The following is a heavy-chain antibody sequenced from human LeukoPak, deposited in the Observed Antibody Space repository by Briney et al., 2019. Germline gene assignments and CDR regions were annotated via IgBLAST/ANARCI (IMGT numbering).Heavy chain of an antibody. Sequence: GESLKVSCKGSGYSFTSYWIGWVRQMPGKGLEWMGIIYPGDSDTRYSSSFQGQVTISADKSISTAYLQWSSLKASDTAMYYCARRVSVRGYSSSWVDYWGQGTLVTVSS. V-gene: IGHV5-51*01. CDR3: ARRVSVRGYSSSWVDY. D-gene: IGHD6-13*01. J-gene: IGHJ4*02. CDR1: GYSFTSYW. CDR2: IYPGDSDT.